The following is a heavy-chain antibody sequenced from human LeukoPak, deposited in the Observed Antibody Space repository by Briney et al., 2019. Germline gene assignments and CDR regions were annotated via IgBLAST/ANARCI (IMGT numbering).Heavy chain of an antibody. D-gene: IGHD5-18*01. V-gene: IGHV3-7*01. J-gene: IGHJ4*02. CDR3: ARVKGSRIQLAPPDY. CDR2: IKQDGGEK. Sequence: GGSLRLSCAASGFTFSTYWMTWVRQTPGKGLEWVANIKQDGGEKYYADSVKGRFTISRDNAKNSLYLQMNSLRAEDTAVYYCARVKGSRIQLAPPDYWGQGTLVTVSS. CDR1: GFTFSTYW.